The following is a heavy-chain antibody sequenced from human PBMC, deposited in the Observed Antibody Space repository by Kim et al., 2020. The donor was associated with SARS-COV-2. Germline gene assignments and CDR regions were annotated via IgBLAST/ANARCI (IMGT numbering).Heavy chain of an antibody. V-gene: IGHV6-1*01. J-gene: IGHJ4*02. Sequence: YSLSVHSRTRINPDTSKNQFSLQLNSVTPEDTAVYYCARGCTNDVCHFAYWGQGTLVTVSS. D-gene: IGHD2-8*01. CDR3: ARGCTNDVCHFAY.